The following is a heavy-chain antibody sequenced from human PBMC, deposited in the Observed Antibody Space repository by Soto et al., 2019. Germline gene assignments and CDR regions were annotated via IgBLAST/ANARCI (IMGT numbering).Heavy chain of an antibody. CDR1: GFTFNSYW. J-gene: IGHJ4*02. V-gene: IGHV3-7*05. CDR3: ARKGGVVDY. CDR2: INQEGSEK. D-gene: IGHD2-8*02. Sequence: EVQLVESGGGLVQPGGSLRLSCAASGFTFNSYWMSWVRQAPGKGLEWVANINQEGSEKYYVDSVKGRFTISRDNAKNSLDLQMNSRRGEDTAVYYCARKGGVVDYWGQGTLVTVSS.